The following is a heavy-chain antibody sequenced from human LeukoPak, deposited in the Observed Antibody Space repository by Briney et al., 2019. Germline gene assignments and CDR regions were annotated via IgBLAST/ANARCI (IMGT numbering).Heavy chain of an antibody. D-gene: IGHD2-21*02. J-gene: IGHJ4*02. CDR3: GYCPGDCYIPDY. CDR2: IDPSDSHT. V-gene: IGHV5-10-1*01. Sequence: GESLKISCKGSGYRFTNYWINWVRRMPGKGLEWMGRIDPSDSHTYYSPSFQGHVTISADKSINTAYLQWSSLQASDTATYYCGYCPGDCYIPDYWGQGTLVTVSS. CDR1: GYRFTNYW.